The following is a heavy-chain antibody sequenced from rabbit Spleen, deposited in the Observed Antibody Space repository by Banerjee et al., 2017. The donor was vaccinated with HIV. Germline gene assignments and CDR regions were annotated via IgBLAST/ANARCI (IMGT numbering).Heavy chain of an antibody. CDR1: GFTLSSYY. D-gene: IGHD1-1*01. CDR2: IDPVFGIT. V-gene: IGHV1S7*01. Sequence: QLKESGGGLVQPGGSLKLSCTASGFTLSSYYMNWVRQAPGKGLEWIGYIDPVFGITYYANWVNGRFSISRENAQNTVFLQMTSLTAADTATYFCARDLADVIGWNFKLWGPGTLVTVS. J-gene: IGHJ4*01. CDR3: ARDLADVIGWNFKL.